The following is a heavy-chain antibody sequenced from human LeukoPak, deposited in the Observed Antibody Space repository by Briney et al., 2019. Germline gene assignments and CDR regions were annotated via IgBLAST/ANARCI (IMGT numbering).Heavy chain of an antibody. CDR2: ISWDGGST. CDR3: AKDRGSGSYGDY. D-gene: IGHD1-26*01. CDR1: GFTFDDYA. V-gene: IGHV3-43D*03. Sequence: GGSLRLSCAASGFTFDDYAMHWVRQAPGKGLEWVSLISWDGGSTYYADSVKGRFTISRDNSKNSLYLQMNSLRAEDTALYYCAKDRGSGSYGDYWGQGTLVTASS. J-gene: IGHJ4*02.